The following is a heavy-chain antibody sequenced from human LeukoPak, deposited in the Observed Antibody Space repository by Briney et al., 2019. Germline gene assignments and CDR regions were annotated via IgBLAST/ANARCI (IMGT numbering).Heavy chain of an antibody. CDR2: MNPNSGNT. D-gene: IGHD2-15*01. Sequence: GASVKVSCKASGYTFTSYYMHWVRQATGQGLEWMGWMNPNSGNTGYAQKFQGRVTMTRNTSISTAYMELSSLRSEDTAVYYCARGPGGLVAATGAGYYYYYMDVWGKGTTVTISS. V-gene: IGHV1-8*02. J-gene: IGHJ6*03. CDR1: GYTFTSYY. CDR3: ARGPGGLVAATGAGYYYYYMDV.